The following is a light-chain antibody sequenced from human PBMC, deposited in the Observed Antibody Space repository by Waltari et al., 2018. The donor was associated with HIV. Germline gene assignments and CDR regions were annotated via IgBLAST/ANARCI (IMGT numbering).Light chain of an antibody. V-gene: IGLV2-23*02. Sequence: QSALTQPASVSGYPGQSTTISCSGTSSDVGCYNLVSWYQQHPGKAPKLMIYEVNKRPSGVSNRFSGSKSGNTASLTISGLQAEDEADYYCCSYAGSPYVFGTGTKVTVL. CDR1: SSDVGCYNL. J-gene: IGLJ1*01. CDR3: CSYAGSPYV. CDR2: EVN.